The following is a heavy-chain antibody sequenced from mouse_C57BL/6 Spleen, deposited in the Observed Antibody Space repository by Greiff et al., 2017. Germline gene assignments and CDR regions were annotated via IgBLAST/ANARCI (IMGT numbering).Heavy chain of an antibody. CDR1: GYTFTGYW. Sequence: VKLQESGAELMKPGASVKLSCKATGYTFTGYWIEWVKQRPGHGLEWIGEILPGSGSTNYNEKFKGKATFTADKSSNTAYMQLSSLTTEDSAIYYCARGVDYYGSSSTRYFDVWGTGTTVTVSS. J-gene: IGHJ1*03. D-gene: IGHD1-1*01. CDR2: ILPGSGST. CDR3: ARGVDYYGSSSTRYFDV. V-gene: IGHV1-9*01.